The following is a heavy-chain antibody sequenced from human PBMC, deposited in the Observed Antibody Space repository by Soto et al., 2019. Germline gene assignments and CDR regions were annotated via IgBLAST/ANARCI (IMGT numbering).Heavy chain of an antibody. V-gene: IGHV4-30-4*01. J-gene: IGHJ6*02. CDR1: GGSISSGDYY. CDR3: ARTSRLGLYYYGMDV. CDR2: IYYSGST. D-gene: IGHD3-16*01. Sequence: QVQLQESGPGLVKPSQTLSLTCTVSGGSISSGDYYWSWIRQPPGKGLEWIGYIYYSGSTYYNPYLKSRVTISVDTSKNQFSLKLSSVTAADTAVYYCARTSRLGLYYYGMDVWGQGTTVTVSS.